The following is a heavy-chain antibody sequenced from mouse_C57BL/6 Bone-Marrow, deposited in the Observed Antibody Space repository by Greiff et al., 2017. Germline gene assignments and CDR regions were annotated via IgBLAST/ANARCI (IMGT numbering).Heavy chain of an antibody. CDR1: GFSLTSYA. Sequence: VQVVESGPGLVAPSQSLSITCTVSGFSLTSYAISWVRQPPGKGLEWLGVIWTGGGTNYNSALKSRLSISKDNSKSQVFLKMNSLQTDDTARYYCARMDYYGNYEDFAYWGQGTLVTVSA. V-gene: IGHV2-9-1*01. CDR3: ARMDYYGNYEDFAY. CDR2: IWTGGGT. D-gene: IGHD2-1*01. J-gene: IGHJ3*01.